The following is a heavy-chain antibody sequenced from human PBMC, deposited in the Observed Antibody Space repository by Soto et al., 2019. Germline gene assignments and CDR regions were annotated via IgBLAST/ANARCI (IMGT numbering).Heavy chain of an antibody. D-gene: IGHD1-26*01. CDR2: IIPIFGTA. Sequence: GASVKVSCKASGGTFSSYAISWVRQAPGQGLEWMGGIIPIFGTANYAQKFQGRVTITADESTSTAYMELSSLRSEDTAVYYCARDNGSPLPLFDPWGQGTLVTVSS. V-gene: IGHV1-69*13. J-gene: IGHJ5*02. CDR3: ARDNGSPLPLFDP. CDR1: GGTFSSYA.